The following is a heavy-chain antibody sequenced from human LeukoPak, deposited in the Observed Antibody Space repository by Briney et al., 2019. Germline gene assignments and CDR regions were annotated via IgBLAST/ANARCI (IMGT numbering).Heavy chain of an antibody. V-gene: IGHV4-38-2*02. CDR1: GYSISSGYY. J-gene: IGHJ5*02. D-gene: IGHD3-10*01. Sequence: SETLSLTCSVSGYSISSGYYWGWIRQPPGKGLEWIGSIYYSGSTNYNPSLKSRVTISVDTSKNQFSLKLSSVTAADTAVYYCARELRLLWFGPFDPWGQGTLVTVSS. CDR2: IYYSGST. CDR3: ARELRLLWFGPFDP.